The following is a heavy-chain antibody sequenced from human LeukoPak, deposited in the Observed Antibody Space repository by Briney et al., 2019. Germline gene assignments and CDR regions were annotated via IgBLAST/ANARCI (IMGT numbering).Heavy chain of an antibody. V-gene: IGHV3-11*01. CDR3: AKGGVSGGIVIVPPAVPPDS. CDR2: ISSSGSTI. CDR1: GFTFSDYY. D-gene: IGHD2-2*01. Sequence: GGSLRLSCAASGFTFSDYYMSWIRQAPGKGLEWVSYISSSGSTIYYADSVKGRFTISRDNSKNTLYLQMNSLRAEGTAVYYCAKGGVSGGIVIVPPAVPPDSWGQGTLVTVSS. J-gene: IGHJ4*02.